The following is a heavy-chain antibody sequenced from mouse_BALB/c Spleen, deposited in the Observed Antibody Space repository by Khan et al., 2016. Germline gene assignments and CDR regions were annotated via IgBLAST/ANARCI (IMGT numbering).Heavy chain of an antibody. V-gene: IGHV4-1*02. CDR3: AGLQYYGRFAY. CDR2: INPDSSTI. J-gene: IGHJ3*01. Sequence: EVKLLESGGGLVQPGGSLKLSCAASGFDFSRYWMSWVRQAPGKGLEWIGEINPDSSTINYTPSLKDKFIISRDNAQHTLYLQMSKVRSEDTALYYCAGLQYYGRFAYWGQGTLVTVSA. CDR1: GFDFSRYW. D-gene: IGHD1-2*01.